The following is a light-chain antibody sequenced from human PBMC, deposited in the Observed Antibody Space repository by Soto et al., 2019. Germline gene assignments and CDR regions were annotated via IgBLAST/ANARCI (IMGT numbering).Light chain of an antibody. CDR3: QQYERSPLT. Sequence: EIVLTQSPATLSLSPGERATLSCRASQSVSKSLAWYQQQPGQAPRLLIYDASSRATDIPDRFSGSGSGTDFTLTISRLEPEDFAVYYCQQYERSPLTFGQGTKVDIK. CDR1: QSVSKS. V-gene: IGKV3-20*01. CDR2: DAS. J-gene: IGKJ1*01.